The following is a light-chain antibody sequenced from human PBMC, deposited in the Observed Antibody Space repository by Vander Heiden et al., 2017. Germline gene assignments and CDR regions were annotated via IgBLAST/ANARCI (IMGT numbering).Light chain of an antibody. CDR2: TAS. CDR3: QQIYSDPLT. J-gene: IGKJ5*01. V-gene: IGKV1-39*01. Sequence: DIQMTQSPSSLSASVGDRVTITCRASQNIINYLNWYQQKPGRAPKLLIYTASSLQSGVPSRFSGSGSGTDFTLTISSLQPEDFATFYCQQIYSDPLTFGQGTRLETK. CDR1: QNIINY.